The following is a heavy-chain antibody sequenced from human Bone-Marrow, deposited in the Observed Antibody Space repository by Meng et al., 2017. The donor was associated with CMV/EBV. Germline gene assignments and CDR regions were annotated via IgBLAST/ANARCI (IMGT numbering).Heavy chain of an antibody. J-gene: IGHJ6*02. CDR3: ATQRGLPYGMDV. CDR2: IYPNDFHT. Sequence: GGSLRLSCKGSGYTFTTFSIGWVRQMPGKGLEWMGIIYPNDFHTKYSPPFQGQVTISADTSISTAYLQWTSLTSSDTAVYYCATQRGLPYGMDVWGQGTMVTVAS. CDR1: GYTFTTFS. V-gene: IGHV5-51*01.